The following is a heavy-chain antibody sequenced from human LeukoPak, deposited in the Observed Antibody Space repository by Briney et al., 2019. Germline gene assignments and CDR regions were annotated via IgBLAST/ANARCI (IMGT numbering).Heavy chain of an antibody. Sequence: GGSLRLSCAASGFTFSSYWMSWVRQAPGKGLEWVANIKQDGSEKYYVDSVKGRFTISRDNAKNSLYLQMNSLRAEDTTVYYCAREADIVVVAPADYFDYWGQGTLVTVSS. CDR3: AREADIVVVAPADYFDY. D-gene: IGHD2-15*01. J-gene: IGHJ4*02. CDR2: IKQDGSEK. V-gene: IGHV3-7*01. CDR1: GFTFSSYW.